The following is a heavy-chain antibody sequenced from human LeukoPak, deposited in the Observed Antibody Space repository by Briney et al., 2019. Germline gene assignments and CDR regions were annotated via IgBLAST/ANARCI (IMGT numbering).Heavy chain of an antibody. D-gene: IGHD4-17*01. Sequence: GSLRLSCAASGFTFSSYSMNWVRQAPGKGLEWVSYISSSSSTIYYADSVKGRFTISRDNAKNSLYLQVNSLRAEDTAVYYCARGAYGDYDIYYYYYGMDVWGQGTTVTVSS. CDR3: ARGAYGDYDIYYYYYGMDV. V-gene: IGHV3-48*01. J-gene: IGHJ6*02. CDR1: GFTFSSYS. CDR2: ISSSSSTI.